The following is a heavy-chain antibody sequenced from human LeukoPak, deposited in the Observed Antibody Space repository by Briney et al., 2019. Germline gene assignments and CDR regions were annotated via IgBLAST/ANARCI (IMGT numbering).Heavy chain of an antibody. Sequence: PGGSLRLSCAASGFTFSYYWMSWVGQAPGKGLEWMAIINQDATEKHYADSVKGRFTISRDNTKYSLYLQMNSLRAEDTAVYYCAGGALDYWGQGTLVAVSS. CDR1: GFTFSYYW. J-gene: IGHJ4*02. CDR2: INQDATEK. V-gene: IGHV3-7*04. CDR3: AGGALDY.